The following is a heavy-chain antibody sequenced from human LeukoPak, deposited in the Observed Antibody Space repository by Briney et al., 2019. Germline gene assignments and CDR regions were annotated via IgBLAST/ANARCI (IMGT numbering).Heavy chain of an antibody. CDR1: GGSISSYY. CDR3: AIRHSSGWYFDY. J-gene: IGHJ4*02. D-gene: IGHD6-19*01. Sequence: SETLSLTCTVSGGSISSYYWSWIRQPPGMGLEWIGYIYYSGSTNYNPSLKSRVTISVDTSKNQFSLKLGSVTAADTAVYYCAIRHSSGWYFDYWGQGTLVTVSS. V-gene: IGHV4-59*01. CDR2: IYYSGST.